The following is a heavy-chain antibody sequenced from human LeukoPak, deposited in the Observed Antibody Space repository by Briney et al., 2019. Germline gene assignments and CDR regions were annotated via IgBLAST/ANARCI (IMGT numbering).Heavy chain of an antibody. CDR3: AGGSSTNSYFFDQ. Sequence: GGSLRLSCAASGFTFSSYEMNWVRQAPGKGLEWVSYISSSGSTIYCADSVKGRFTISRDNAKNSLYLQMDSLRAEDTAVYYCAGGSSTNSYFFDQWGRGTLVTVSS. CDR2: ISSSGSTI. J-gene: IGHJ4*02. V-gene: IGHV3-48*03. CDR1: GFTFSSYE. D-gene: IGHD1-1*01.